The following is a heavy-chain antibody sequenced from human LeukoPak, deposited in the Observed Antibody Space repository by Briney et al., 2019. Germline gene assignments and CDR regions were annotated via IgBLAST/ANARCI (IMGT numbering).Heavy chain of an antibody. CDR1: GFTFSSYW. V-gene: IGHV3-7*04. CDR2: IKQDGSEE. CDR3: ARGGYLFDP. D-gene: IGHD5-12*01. Sequence: GGSLRLSCAASGFTFSSYWMSWVRQAPGKGLEWVANIKQDGSEENYVDSVRGRFSISRDNAKNSLDLEMNSLRGEDTAVYYCARGGYLFDPWGQGTLVTVSS. J-gene: IGHJ5*02.